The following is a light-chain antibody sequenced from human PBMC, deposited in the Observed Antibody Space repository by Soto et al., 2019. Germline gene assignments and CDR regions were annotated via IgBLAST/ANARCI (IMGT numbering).Light chain of an antibody. Sequence: DIQRTQSPSTLSASVGDRVTITCRASQSISSWLAWYQKKPGKAPKLLIYKPSSLQSGVPSRFSGSGSGTEFTLTISSLQPDYFATDYCQLYNSYWTSGHGTNVEVK. CDR2: KPS. CDR1: QSISSW. J-gene: IGKJ1*01. CDR3: QLYNSYWT. V-gene: IGKV1-5*03.